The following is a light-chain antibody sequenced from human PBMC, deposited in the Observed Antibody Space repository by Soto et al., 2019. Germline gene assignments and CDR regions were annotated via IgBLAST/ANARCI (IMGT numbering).Light chain of an antibody. V-gene: IGLV2-11*01. J-gene: IGLJ1*01. CDR1: SSDVGGYNY. CDR2: DVS. CDR3: CSYAGSPRYV. Sequence: QSALTQPRSVSGSPGQSVTISCTGTSSDVGGYNYVSWYQQHPGKAPKVMIYDVSERPSGVPDRFSGSKSGNTASLTISGLQAEDEADYYCCSYAGSPRYVFGTGTKVPS.